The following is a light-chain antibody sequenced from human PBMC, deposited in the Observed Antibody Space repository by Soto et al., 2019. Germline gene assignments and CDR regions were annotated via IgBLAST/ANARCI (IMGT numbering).Light chain of an antibody. CDR1: SSDVGGYNY. J-gene: IGLJ1*01. CDR2: DVS. CDR3: SSYPSSSTPYV. Sequence: QSALTQPASVSGSPGQSITISCTGTSSDVGGYNYVSWYQHHPGKPPKLMIFDVSNRPSGVSNRFSGSKSANTASLTISGLQAEDEADYYCSSYPSSSTPYVFGTGTKVTVL. V-gene: IGLV2-14*03.